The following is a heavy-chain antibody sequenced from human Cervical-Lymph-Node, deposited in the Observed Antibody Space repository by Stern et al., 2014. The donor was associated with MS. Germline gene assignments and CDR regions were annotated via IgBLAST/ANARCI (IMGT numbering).Heavy chain of an antibody. CDR2: MNPKSDNR. D-gene: IGHD3-3*01. CDR1: RDTFMNYD. J-gene: IGHJ5*02. Sequence: VQLVESGAEVKKPGASVKVSCTASRDTFMNYDINWVRQATGQGLEWMGWMNPKSDNRGYEQKFQDRVTMTRNTSTNTVYMELSSLRSGDTAIYYCARVAPDYNFWGGYRFDPWGQGTLVTVSS. V-gene: IGHV1-8*01. CDR3: ARVAPDYNFWGGYRFDP.